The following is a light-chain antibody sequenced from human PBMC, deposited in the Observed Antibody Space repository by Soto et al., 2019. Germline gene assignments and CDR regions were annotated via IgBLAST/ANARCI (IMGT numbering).Light chain of an antibody. CDR3: QQYGDSFT. Sequence: EIVLTQSPGTLSLSPGERSTLSCRASQSVSSSYLAWCQQKPGQAPRLLIYAASSRATGIPDRFSGSGSGTDFTLTISRLEPEDFAMYYCQQYGDSFTFGGGTKVEIK. V-gene: IGKV3-20*01. CDR2: AAS. J-gene: IGKJ4*01. CDR1: QSVSSSY.